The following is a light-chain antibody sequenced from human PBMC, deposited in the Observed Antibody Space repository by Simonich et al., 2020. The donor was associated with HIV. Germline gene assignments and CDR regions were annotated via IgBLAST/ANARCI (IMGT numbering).Light chain of an antibody. V-gene: IGKV4-1*01. J-gene: IGKJ1*01. CDR3: QQYYSTPRT. CDR2: WAS. CDR1: QGVLYSSNNTTY. Sequence: DIVMTQSPDSLAVSLGERATINCKSSQGVLYSSNNTTYLALYQQKPGQPPKLLIYWASTRESGGPDRFSGSGSGTDVTLTISSLQAEDVAVYYCQQYYSTPRTFGQGTKVEIK.